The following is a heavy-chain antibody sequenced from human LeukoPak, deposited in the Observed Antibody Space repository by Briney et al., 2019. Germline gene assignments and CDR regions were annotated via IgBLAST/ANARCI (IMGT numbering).Heavy chain of an antibody. J-gene: IGHJ4*02. CDR3: ARQRIAVAGFDY. Sequence: SETLSLTCTVSGGSISSSSYYWGWIRQPPGKGLEWIGSIYYSGSTYYNPSLKSRVTISVDTSKNQFSLKLSSVTAADTAVYYCARQRIAVAGFDYWGQGTLVTVSS. CDR2: IYYSGST. D-gene: IGHD6-19*01. CDR1: GGSISSSSYY. V-gene: IGHV4-39*01.